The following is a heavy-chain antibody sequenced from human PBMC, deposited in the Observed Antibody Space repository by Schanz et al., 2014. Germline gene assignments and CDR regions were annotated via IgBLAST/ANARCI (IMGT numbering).Heavy chain of an antibody. J-gene: IGHJ3*02. V-gene: IGHV3-23*04. Sequence: EVQLVESGGGLVQPGGSLRLSCTASGFTFSSYSMNWVRQAPGKGLEWVSAISGGGGTTYYTDSVKGRFTISRDNSKSTLYLQMNSLRAEDTAVYYCARDGYSVVVISPTESFDIWGQGTMVTVSS. CDR3: ARDGYSVVVISPTESFDI. D-gene: IGHD2-21*01. CDR1: GFTFSSYS. CDR2: ISGGGGTT.